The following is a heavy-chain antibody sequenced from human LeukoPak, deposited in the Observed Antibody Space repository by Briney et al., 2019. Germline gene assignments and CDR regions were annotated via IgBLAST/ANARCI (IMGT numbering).Heavy chain of an antibody. J-gene: IGHJ3*02. V-gene: IGHV1-18*01. D-gene: IGHD3-3*02. CDR2: VSPSHRTR. CDR3: ARDYILPLETDNGDGFAI. CDR1: GYTFNQYS. Sequence: ASVKVSCKASGYTFNQYSISWVRQAPGKGLEWVGWVSPSHRTRDYAQQFQGRVTMISETDTKTVSMELRSLRSDDTAVYFCARDYILPLETDNGDGFAIWGQGTVVSVS.